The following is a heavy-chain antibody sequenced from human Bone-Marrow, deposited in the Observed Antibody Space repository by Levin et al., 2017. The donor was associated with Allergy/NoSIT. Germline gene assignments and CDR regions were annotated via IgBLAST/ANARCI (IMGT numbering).Heavy chain of an antibody. J-gene: IGHJ6*02. V-gene: IGHV3-53*01. CDR2: IYSGGNT. CDR3: ATMSSPSYYYALDV. CDR1: GFSVSDRY. Sequence: GGSLRLSCAASGFSVSDRYMAWVRQAPGRGLEWVSIIYSGGNTYDADAVRGRFTISKDTSQNRLFLQMNSLRAEDTATYYCATMSSPSYYYALDVWGQGTTVTVS.